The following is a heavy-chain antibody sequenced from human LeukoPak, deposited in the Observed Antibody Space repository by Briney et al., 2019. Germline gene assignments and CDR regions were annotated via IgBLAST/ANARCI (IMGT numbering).Heavy chain of an antibody. CDR2: ISGSGRST. V-gene: IGHV3-23*01. J-gene: IGHJ4*02. D-gene: IGHD1-26*01. CDR1: GFTLSSYA. CDR3: ARENSGTYHLDY. Sequence: GGSLRLSCAASGFTLSSYAMSWVRQAPGKGLEWVSAISGSGRSTYYADSVKGRFTISRDNSKNTLYLQMNSLRPDDTALYYCARENSGTYHLDYWGQGTLVTVSS.